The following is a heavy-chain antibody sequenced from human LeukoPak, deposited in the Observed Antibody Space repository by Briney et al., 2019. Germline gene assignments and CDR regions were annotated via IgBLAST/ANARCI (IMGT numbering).Heavy chain of an antibody. CDR2: IYYSGST. V-gene: IGHV4-30-4*02. J-gene: IGHJ5*02. Sequence: SETLSLTCTVSGGSISSGDYYWSWIRQPPGKGLEWIGYIYYSGSTYYNPSLKSRVTISVDTSKNQFSLKLSSVTAADTAVYYCARVDWYYDSSGYYYYWFDPWGQGTLVTVSS. CDR1: GGSISSGDYY. D-gene: IGHD3-22*01. CDR3: ARVDWYYDSSGYYYYWFDP.